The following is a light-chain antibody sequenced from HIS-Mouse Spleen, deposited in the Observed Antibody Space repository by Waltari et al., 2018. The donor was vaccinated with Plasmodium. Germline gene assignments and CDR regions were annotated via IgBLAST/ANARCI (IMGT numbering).Light chain of an antibody. Sequence: DIQLTQSPSSLSASVGDRVTITCRASQSISSYLNWYQQTPGKAPKLLCYAASSLQSGVPSRFSVSGSGTDFTLTISSLQPEDFATYYCQQSYSTPWTFGQGTKVEIK. V-gene: IGKV1-39*01. J-gene: IGKJ1*01. CDR3: QQSYSTPWT. CDR1: QSISSY. CDR2: AAS.